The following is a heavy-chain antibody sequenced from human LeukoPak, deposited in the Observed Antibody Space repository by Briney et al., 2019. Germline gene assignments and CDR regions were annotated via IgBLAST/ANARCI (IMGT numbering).Heavy chain of an antibody. V-gene: IGHV3-21*01. D-gene: IGHD6-19*01. CDR3: ARDPHSSGWLLDAFDI. J-gene: IGHJ3*02. Sequence: KSGGSLRLSCAASGFTFSSYSMNWVRQAPGKGLEWVSSISSSSSYIYYADSVKGRFTISRDNAKNSLYLQMNSLRAEDTAVYYCARDPHSSGWLLDAFDIWGQGTMVTVSS. CDR1: GFTFSSYS. CDR2: ISSSSSYI.